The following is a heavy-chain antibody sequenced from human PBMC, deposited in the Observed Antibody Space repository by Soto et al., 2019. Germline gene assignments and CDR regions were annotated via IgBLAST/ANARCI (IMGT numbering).Heavy chain of an antibody. J-gene: IGHJ6*03. D-gene: IGHD3-3*01. CDR2: ISGSGGSI. V-gene: IGHV3-23*01. CDR3: AKGPDYDFWSGTTMDV. CDR1: GFTFSSYA. Sequence: GGSLRLSCAASGFTFSSYAMSWVRQAPGKGLEWVSAISGSGGSIYYADSVKGRSTISRDNSKNTLYLQMNSLRAEDAAVYYCAKGPDYDFWSGTTMDVWGKGTTVTVSS.